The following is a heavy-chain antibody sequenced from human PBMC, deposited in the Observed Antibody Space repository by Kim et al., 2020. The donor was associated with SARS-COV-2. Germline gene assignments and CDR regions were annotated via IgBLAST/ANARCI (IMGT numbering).Heavy chain of an antibody. CDR2: FDPEDGET. Sequence: ASVKVSCKVSGYTLTELSMHWVRQAPGKGLEWMGGFDPEDGETIYAQKFQGRVTMTEDTYTDTAYMELSSLRSEDTAVYYCATLDSSGYYKEYYFDYWGQGTRVTVSS. D-gene: IGHD3-22*01. CDR3: ATLDSSGYYKEYYFDY. CDR1: GYTLTELS. J-gene: IGHJ4*02. V-gene: IGHV1-24*01.